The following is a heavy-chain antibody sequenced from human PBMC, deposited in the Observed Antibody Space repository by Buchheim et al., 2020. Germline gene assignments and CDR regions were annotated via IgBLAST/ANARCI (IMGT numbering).Heavy chain of an antibody. Sequence: QVQLVQSGAEVQKPGASVKVSCKASGYTFTDYFIHWVRQAPGQGLEWMGRINPNSGGTKYVQRFQGWVTMTRATSPSTAYMEVSRLTSDDTAVYYCARGSHYYMDVWGKGTT. CDR1: GYTFTDYF. CDR2: INPNSGGT. CDR3: ARGSHYYMDV. V-gene: IGHV1-2*04. J-gene: IGHJ6*03.